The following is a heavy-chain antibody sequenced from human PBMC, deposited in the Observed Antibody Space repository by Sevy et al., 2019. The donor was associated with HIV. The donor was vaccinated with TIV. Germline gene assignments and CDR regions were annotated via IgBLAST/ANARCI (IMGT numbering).Heavy chain of an antibody. CDR1: GFNFSNYA. Sequence: GGSLRLSCAASGFNFSNYAMHWVRQAPGKGQEWVALIWYDGSNKNYADSNSMKGRFTISRDNSKNTLYLQMNSLRAEDTAVYYCARESREFRFDPWGQGTLVTVSS. CDR3: ARESREFRFDP. J-gene: IGHJ5*02. CDR2: IWYDGSNK. V-gene: IGHV3-33*01.